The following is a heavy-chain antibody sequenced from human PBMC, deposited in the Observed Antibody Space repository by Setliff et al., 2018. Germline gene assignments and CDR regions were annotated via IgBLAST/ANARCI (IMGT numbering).Heavy chain of an antibody. CDR3: AKQGDLAFDY. D-gene: IGHD3-16*01. CDR1: GYPFVGYY. V-gene: IGHV1-2*02. J-gene: IGHJ4*02. CDR2: IIPKSGGT. Sequence: ASVKVSCKASGYPFVGYYIYWMRQTPGQGFEWMGWIIPKSGGTKYAVKFQGRVTMTRDTPINTIYVELSSLTSDDTAIYYCAKQGDLAFDYWGQGTQVTVSS.